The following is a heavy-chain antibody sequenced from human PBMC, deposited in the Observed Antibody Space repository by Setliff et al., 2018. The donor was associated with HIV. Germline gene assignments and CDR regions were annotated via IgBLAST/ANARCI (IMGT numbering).Heavy chain of an antibody. Sequence: GGSLRLSCTTSGFTFGVYAMTWVRQAPGKGLEWVGFIRHKAYGGTAEYDASVKGRFTISRDDSKSITYLQMNSLTAEDTALYYCVRDLARVIAHWGQGTLVTVSS. V-gene: IGHV3-49*04. CDR1: GFTFGVYA. D-gene: IGHD2-21*01. CDR2: IRHKAYGGTA. CDR3: VRDLARVIAH. J-gene: IGHJ4*02.